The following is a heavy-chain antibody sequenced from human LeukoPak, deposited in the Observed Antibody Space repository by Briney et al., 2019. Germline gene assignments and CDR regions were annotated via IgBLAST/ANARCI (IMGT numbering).Heavy chain of an antibody. D-gene: IGHD3-10*01. V-gene: IGHV4-59*01. J-gene: IGHJ6*03. Sequence: SETLSLTCTVSGGSISSYYWSWIRQPPGKGLEWIGYIYYSGSTNYKPSLKSRTTISVDTSKNQFSLKLSSVTAADTAVYYCARVEEGYGSGRRENYYYYYMDVWGKGTTVTISS. CDR2: IYYSGST. CDR3: ARVEEGYGSGRRENYYYYYMDV. CDR1: GGSISSYY.